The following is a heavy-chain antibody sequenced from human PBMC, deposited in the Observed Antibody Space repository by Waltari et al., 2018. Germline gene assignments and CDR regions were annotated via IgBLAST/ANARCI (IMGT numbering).Heavy chain of an antibody. CDR3: ARNRYYYGSGSYP. J-gene: IGHJ5*02. CDR2: IIPIFGTA. D-gene: IGHD3-10*01. Sequence: QVQLVQSGAEVKKPGSSVKVSCKASGGTFSSYAISLVRPAPGQGLEWMGRIIPIFGTANYAQKFQGRVTITADKSPSTAYMELSSLRSEDTAVYYCARNRYYYGSGSYPWGQGTLVTVSS. V-gene: IGHV1-69*08. CDR1: GGTFSSYA.